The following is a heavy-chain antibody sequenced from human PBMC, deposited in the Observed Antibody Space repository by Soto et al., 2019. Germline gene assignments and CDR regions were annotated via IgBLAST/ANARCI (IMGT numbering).Heavy chain of an antibody. V-gene: IGHV3-23*01. J-gene: IGHJ3*02. CDR3: AKSPCITIFGVPMGAAFDI. CDR2: ISGSGGST. D-gene: IGHD3-3*01. CDR1: GFTFSSYA. Sequence: GGSLRLSCAASGFTFSSYAMSWVRQAPGKGLEWVSAISGSGGSTYYADSVKGRFTISRDNSKNTLYLQMNSLRAEDKAVYYCAKSPCITIFGVPMGAAFDIWGQGTMVTVSS.